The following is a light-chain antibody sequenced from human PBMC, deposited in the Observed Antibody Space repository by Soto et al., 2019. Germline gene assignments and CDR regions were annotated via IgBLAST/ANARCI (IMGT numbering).Light chain of an antibody. J-gene: IGKJ4*01. Sequence: DIQVIQSPSSLSASVGDRVTITCRASLRLTRNLNWYQQKPGKAPKLLISGASTLQTGVPSRFSGSGSGTDFTLTISSLQSEDFAVYYCQQYNNWPPLTFGGGTKVEIK. V-gene: IGKV1-39*01. CDR2: GAS. CDR3: QQYNNWPPLT. CDR1: LRLTRN.